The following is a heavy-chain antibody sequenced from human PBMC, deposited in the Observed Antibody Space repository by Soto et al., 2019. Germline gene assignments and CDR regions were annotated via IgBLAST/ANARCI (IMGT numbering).Heavy chain of an antibody. Sequence: SETLSLTCAVYGGSFSAYYWSWIRQPPGKGLEWIGEINHSGGTSYNPSLKSRVTISVDTSKSQFSLKLTSVTAADRAVYYCARGSVDTVDGSGFYDYWGQGTPVTVS. CDR1: GGSFSAYY. CDR3: ARGSVDTVDGSGFYDY. D-gene: IGHD3-22*01. V-gene: IGHV4-34*01. CDR2: INHSGGT. J-gene: IGHJ4*02.